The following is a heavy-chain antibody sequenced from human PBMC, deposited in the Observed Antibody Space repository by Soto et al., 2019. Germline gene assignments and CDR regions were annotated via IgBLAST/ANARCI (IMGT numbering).Heavy chain of an antibody. D-gene: IGHD6-13*01. CDR3: ARDVSPGSSSLYLDAFDI. CDR1: GFSFGSSW. V-gene: IGHV3-7*05. Sequence: EVQLVESGGDLVQPGGSLRLSCAASGFSFGSSWMTWVRQAPGKGLEWVANIKKDGSKIHYLDSVRSRFTVSRDNAKNALYLEMNSLRAEDTALYYCARDVSPGSSSLYLDAFDIWGQGTMVTVSS. J-gene: IGHJ3*02. CDR2: IKKDGSKI.